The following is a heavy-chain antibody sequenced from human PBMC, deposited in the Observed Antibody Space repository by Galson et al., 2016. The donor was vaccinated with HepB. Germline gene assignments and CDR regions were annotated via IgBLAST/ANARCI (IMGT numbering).Heavy chain of an antibody. D-gene: IGHD4-17*01. CDR3: ARRSVRYGDFY. V-gene: IGHV2-5*02. Sequence: PALVKPTQTLTLTCSFSGFSFDTSGVAVGWIRQPPGKAPEWLALLYWDDDDLYSPSLKDRLTVTKDTSNFQVVLTMTNMYPKDTATYYCARRSVRYGDFYGGQGTLVTVS. J-gene: IGHJ4*02. CDR1: GFSFDTSGVA. CDR2: LYWDDDD.